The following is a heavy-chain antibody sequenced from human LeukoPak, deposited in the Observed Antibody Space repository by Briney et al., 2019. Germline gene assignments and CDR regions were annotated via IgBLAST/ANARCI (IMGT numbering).Heavy chain of an antibody. CDR3: ARVTPNYDFWSGYHYYYYMDV. J-gene: IGHJ6*03. Sequence: GGSLRLSCAASGFTVSSNYMTWVRQAPGKGLEWVSVIYTGGSTYYTDSVKGRFTISRDNAKNTLYLQMNSLRAEDTAVYYCARVTPNYDFWSGYHYYYYMDVWGKGTTVTVSS. V-gene: IGHV3-66*01. CDR2: IYTGGST. D-gene: IGHD3-3*01. CDR1: GFTVSSNY.